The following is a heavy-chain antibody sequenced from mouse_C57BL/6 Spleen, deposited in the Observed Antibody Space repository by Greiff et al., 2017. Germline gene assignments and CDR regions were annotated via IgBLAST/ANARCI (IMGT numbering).Heavy chain of an antibody. V-gene: IGHV1-53*01. CDR3: ARYFHYYGSSYWYFDV. Sequence: QVQLQQSGTELVKPGASVKLSCKASGYTFTSYWMHWVKQRPGQGLEWIGNINPSNGGTNYNEKFKSKATLTVDKSSSTAYMQLSSLTSEDSAVYYCARYFHYYGSSYWYFDVWGTGTTVTVSS. J-gene: IGHJ1*03. CDR1: GYTFTSYW. D-gene: IGHD1-1*01. CDR2: INPSNGGT.